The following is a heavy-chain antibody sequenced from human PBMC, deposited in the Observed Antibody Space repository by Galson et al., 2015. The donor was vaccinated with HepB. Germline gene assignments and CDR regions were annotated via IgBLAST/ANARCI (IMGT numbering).Heavy chain of an antibody. J-gene: IGHJ4*02. Sequence: SVKVSCKASGYTFTSYYMHWVRQAPGQGLGWMGRIIPILGIANYAQKFQGRVTITADKSTSTAYMELSSLRSEDTAVYYCAREYCSSTSCYLGEGYFDYWGQGTLVTVSS. CDR2: IIPILGIA. CDR1: GYTFTSYY. CDR3: AREYCSSTSCYLGEGYFDY. V-gene: IGHV1-69*04. D-gene: IGHD2-2*01.